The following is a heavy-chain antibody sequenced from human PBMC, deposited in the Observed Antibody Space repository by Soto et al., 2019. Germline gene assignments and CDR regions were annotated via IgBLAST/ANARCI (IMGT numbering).Heavy chain of an antibody. J-gene: IGHJ4*02. CDR1: GGSTSSGGYS. CDR3: AGGPGVARNY. CDR2: IYHSGST. D-gene: IGHD5-12*01. Sequence: QLQLQESGSGLVKPSQTLSLTCAVSGGSTSSGGYSWSWIRQPPGKGLEWIGYIYHSGSTYYNPSLKSRVTISVDRSKNQFSLKLSSVTAADTAVYYCAGGPGVARNYWGQGTLVTVSS. V-gene: IGHV4-30-2*01.